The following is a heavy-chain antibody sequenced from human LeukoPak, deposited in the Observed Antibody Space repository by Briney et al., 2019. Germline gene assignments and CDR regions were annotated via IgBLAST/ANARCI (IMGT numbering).Heavy chain of an antibody. CDR3: AADPYYYDSSGLGY. D-gene: IGHD3-22*01. V-gene: IGHV1-58*02. CDR1: LFTLPHSA. Sequence: SVNVSCQSTLFTLPHSAMQSVRPARGQRLAGIGWIVVGSRNTNYAQKFKERVTITRDMSKSTAYMELSSLRSEDTAVYYCAADPYYYDSSGLGYWGQGTLVTVSS. CDR2: IVVGSRNT. J-gene: IGHJ4*02.